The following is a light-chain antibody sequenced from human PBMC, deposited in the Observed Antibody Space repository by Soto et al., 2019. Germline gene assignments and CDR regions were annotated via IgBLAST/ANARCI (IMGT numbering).Light chain of an antibody. J-gene: IGKJ5*01. CDR1: QDISNY. V-gene: IGKV1-33*01. CDR3: QQYDNLSGIT. CDR2: DAS. Sequence: DIQMTQSPSSLSASVGDRVTITCQASQDISNYLNWYQQKPGKAPKLLIYDASNLETGVPSRFSGSGSGTDFSFTISSLQSEDTATYYCQQYDNLSGITFGQGTRLEIK.